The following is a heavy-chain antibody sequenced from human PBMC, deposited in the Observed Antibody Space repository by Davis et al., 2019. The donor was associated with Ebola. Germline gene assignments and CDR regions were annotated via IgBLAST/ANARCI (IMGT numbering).Heavy chain of an antibody. J-gene: IGHJ6*02. CDR3: ARVLPPRGMDV. V-gene: IGHV1-18*01. D-gene: IGHD3-10*01. Sequence: ASVKVSCKASGYTFNSHGISWVRQAPGQGLEWMAWISAYNGHTNYAQKLQGRVTMTTDTSTSTAYMELRSLRSDDTAVYYCARVLPPRGMDVWGQGTTVTVSS. CDR1: GYTFNSHG. CDR2: ISAYNGHT.